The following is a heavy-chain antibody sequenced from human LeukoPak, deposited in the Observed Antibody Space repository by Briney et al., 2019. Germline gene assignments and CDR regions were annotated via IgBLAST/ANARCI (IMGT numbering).Heavy chain of an antibody. D-gene: IGHD3-22*01. CDR1: GFTFSSYS. J-gene: IGHJ4*02. CDR2: ISSSSSYI. V-gene: IGHV3-21*01. Sequence: GGSLRLSCAASGFTFSSYSMNWVRQAPGKGLEWVSSISSSSSYIYYADSVKGRFTISRDNAKNSLYLQVKSLRAEDTAVYYCARESTVWGSGYYDYWGQGTLVTVSS. CDR3: ARESTVWGSGYYDY.